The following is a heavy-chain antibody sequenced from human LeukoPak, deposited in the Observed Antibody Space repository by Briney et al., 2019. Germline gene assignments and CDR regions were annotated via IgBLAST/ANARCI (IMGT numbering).Heavy chain of an antibody. J-gene: IGHJ4*02. V-gene: IGHV1-2*02. Sequence: ASVKVSCKASGYTFTGYYMHWVRQARGQGLEWMGWINPNSGGTNYAQKFQGRVTMTRDTSISTAYMELSRLRSDDTAVYYCARTNYESSGDYNWGQGTPVTASP. D-gene: IGHD3-22*01. CDR1: GYTFTGYY. CDR2: INPNSGGT. CDR3: ARTNYESSGDYN.